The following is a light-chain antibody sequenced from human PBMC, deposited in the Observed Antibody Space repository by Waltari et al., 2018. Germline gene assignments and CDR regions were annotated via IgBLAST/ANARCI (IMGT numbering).Light chain of an antibody. J-gene: IGKJ1*01. V-gene: IGKV1-5*01. CDR1: QSVSWW. Sequence: DIQMTQSPSTLSASIGDRVTITCRASQSVSWWLAWYQQKPGKAPKVLIYDASGLESGVPSRFSGRGSWTEFTLTISSLQPDDFATYYCQQYTTYSGTFGQGTKVEIK. CDR3: QQYTTYSGT. CDR2: DAS.